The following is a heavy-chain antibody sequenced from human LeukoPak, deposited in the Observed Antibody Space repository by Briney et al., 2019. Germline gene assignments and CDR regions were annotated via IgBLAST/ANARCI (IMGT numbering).Heavy chain of an antibody. V-gene: IGHV4-34*01. D-gene: IGHD3-10*01. J-gene: IGHJ4*02. Sequence: PSETLSLTCAVYGGSFSGYYWSWIRQPPGKGLEWIGEINHSGSTNYNPSLKSRVTISVDTSKNQFSLKLSSVTAADTAVYYCARGGSRLLWFGEPQRYYFDYWGQGTLVTVSS. CDR2: INHSGST. CDR3: ARGGSRLLWFGEPQRYYFDY. CDR1: GGSFSGYY.